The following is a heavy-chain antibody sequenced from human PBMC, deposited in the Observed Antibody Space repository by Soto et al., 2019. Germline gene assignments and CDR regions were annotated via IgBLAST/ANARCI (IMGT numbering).Heavy chain of an antibody. D-gene: IGHD6-13*01. CDR3: ARTYSSSWNYYFDY. CDR1: GFTFSSYS. Sequence: EVQLVESGGGLVQPGGSLRLSCAASGFTFSSYSMNWVRQAPGKGLKWVSYISSSSSTIYYADSVKGRFTISRDNAKNSLYLQMNSLRDEDTAVYYCARTYSSSWNYYFDYWGQGTLVTVSS. V-gene: IGHV3-48*02. CDR2: ISSSSSTI. J-gene: IGHJ4*02.